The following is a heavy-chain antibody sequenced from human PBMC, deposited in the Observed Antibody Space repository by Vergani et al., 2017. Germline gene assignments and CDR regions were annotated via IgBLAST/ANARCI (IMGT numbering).Heavy chain of an antibody. J-gene: IGHJ4*02. CDR1: GGSISSGGYY. CDR2: IYYSGST. V-gene: IGHV4-30-4*08. CDR3: AGEYSSSSRAQKYYFDY. D-gene: IGHD6-6*01. Sequence: QVQLQESGPGLVKPSQTLSLTCTVSGGSISSGGYYWSWIRQHPGKGLEWIGYIYYSGSTYYNPSLKSRVTISVDTSKNQFSLKLSSVTAADTAVYYCAGEYSSSSRAQKYYFDYWGQGTLVTVSS.